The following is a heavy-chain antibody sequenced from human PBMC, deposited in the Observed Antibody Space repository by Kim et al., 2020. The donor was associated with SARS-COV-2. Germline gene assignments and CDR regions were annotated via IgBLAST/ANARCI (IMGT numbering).Heavy chain of an antibody. CDR1: GFTFSSYS. J-gene: IGHJ6*02. D-gene: IGHD6-19*01. V-gene: IGHV3-48*02. Sequence: GGSLRLSCAASGFTFSSYSMNWVRQAPGKGLEWVSYISSSSSTIYYADSVKGRFTISRDNAKNSLYLQMNSLRDEDTAVYYCATEYSSGWYLEGVGLGVDVWGQGTTVTVSS. CDR3: ATEYSSGWYLEGVGLGVDV. CDR2: ISSSSSTI.